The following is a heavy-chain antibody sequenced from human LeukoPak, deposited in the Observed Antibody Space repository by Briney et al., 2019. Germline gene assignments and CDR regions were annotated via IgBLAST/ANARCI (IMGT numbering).Heavy chain of an antibody. Sequence: GGSLRLSCAASGFTFTSNAMHWVRQAPGKGLEWVTFIRYDGNEKYYADSVKGRFTVSRDNSKNMLFLQMSSLRVEDTAVYYCARERDRRGYFDYWGQGTLVTVSS. CDR3: ARERDRRGYFDY. CDR1: GFTFTSNA. CDR2: IRYDGNEK. V-gene: IGHV3-30*02. J-gene: IGHJ4*02. D-gene: IGHD1-26*01.